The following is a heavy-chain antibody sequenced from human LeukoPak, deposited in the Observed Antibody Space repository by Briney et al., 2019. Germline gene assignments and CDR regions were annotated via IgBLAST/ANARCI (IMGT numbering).Heavy chain of an antibody. CDR1: GYSISSGYH. CDR2: IYHSGST. J-gene: IGHJ4*02. D-gene: IGHD3-16*02. V-gene: IGHV4-38-2*02. CDR3: ARAYYDYVWGSYRPPPFDY. Sequence: PSETLSLTCTVSGYSISSGYHWGWIRQPPGKGLEWIGSIYHSGSTYYNPSLKSRVTISVDTSKNQFSLKLSSVTAADTAVYYCARAYYDYVWGSYRPPPFDYWGQGTLVTVSS.